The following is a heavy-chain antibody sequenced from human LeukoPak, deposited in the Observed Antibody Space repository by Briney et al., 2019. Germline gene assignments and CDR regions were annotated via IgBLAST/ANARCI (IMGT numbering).Heavy chain of an antibody. CDR3: AKDWSNYAPQHFDY. CDR2: IKQDGSEK. D-gene: IGHD4-11*01. Sequence: GGSLRLSCAASGFTFSSYWMSWVRQAPGKGLEWVANIKQDGSEKYYVDSVKGRFTISRDNAKNSLYLQMNSLRAEDTAVYYCAKDWSNYAPQHFDYWGQGTLVTVSS. J-gene: IGHJ4*02. CDR1: GFTFSSYW. V-gene: IGHV3-7*01.